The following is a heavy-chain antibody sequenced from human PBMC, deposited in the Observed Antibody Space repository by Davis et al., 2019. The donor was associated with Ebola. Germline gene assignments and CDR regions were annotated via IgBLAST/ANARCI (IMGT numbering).Heavy chain of an antibody. CDR3: APEPSIGES. CDR1: GFTFSSYA. CDR2: ISGSGGST. J-gene: IGHJ5*02. Sequence: GESLKISCAASGFTFSSYAMSWVRQAPGKGLEWVSAISGSGGSTYYAGSVRGRFTISRDNSKNTLYLQMNSLRVEDTALYYCAPEPSIGESWGQGTLVTVSS. V-gene: IGHV3-23*01. D-gene: IGHD3-10*01.